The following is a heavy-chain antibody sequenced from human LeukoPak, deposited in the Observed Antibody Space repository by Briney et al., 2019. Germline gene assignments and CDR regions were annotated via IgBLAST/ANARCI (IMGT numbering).Heavy chain of an antibody. CDR3: AKAYGYCTTTSCSHEEFDY. CDR2: ISYDGSNK. D-gene: IGHD2-2*01. V-gene: IGHV3-30*18. J-gene: IGHJ4*02. CDR1: GFTFSNYG. Sequence: GRSLRLSCAASGFTFSNYGMHWVRQAPGKGLEWVAVISYDGSNKYYADSVKGRFAISRGNSKNTLYLQMNSLRAEDTAVYYCAKAYGYCTTTSCSHEEFDYWGQGTLVTVSS.